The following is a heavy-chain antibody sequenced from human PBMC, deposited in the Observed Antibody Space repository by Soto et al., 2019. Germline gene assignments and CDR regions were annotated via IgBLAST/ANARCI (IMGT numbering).Heavy chain of an antibody. J-gene: IGHJ4*02. Sequence: SETLSLTCAVYGGSFSGYYWSWIRQPPGKGLEWIGEINHSGSTNYNPSLKSRVTISVDTSKNQFSLKLSSVTAADTAVYYCARGRYDFWSGYRYGQDFDYWGQGTLVTVAS. D-gene: IGHD3-3*01. CDR1: GGSFSGYY. V-gene: IGHV4-34*01. CDR3: ARGRYDFWSGYRYGQDFDY. CDR2: INHSGST.